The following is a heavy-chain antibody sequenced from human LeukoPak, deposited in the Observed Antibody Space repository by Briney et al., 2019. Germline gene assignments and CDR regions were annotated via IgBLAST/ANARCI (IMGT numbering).Heavy chain of an antibody. CDR3: AREYYDILTGSLDY. Sequence: ASVKVSCKASGYRFTGYYIHWVRQAPGQGLEWMGWINPHSGGTKFAQKFQGRATMTRDTSISTAYMEVSRLRSDDAAVYYCAREYYDILTGSLDYWGQGTLVTVSS. CDR1: GYRFTGYY. J-gene: IGHJ4*02. CDR2: INPHSGGT. D-gene: IGHD3-9*01. V-gene: IGHV1-2*02.